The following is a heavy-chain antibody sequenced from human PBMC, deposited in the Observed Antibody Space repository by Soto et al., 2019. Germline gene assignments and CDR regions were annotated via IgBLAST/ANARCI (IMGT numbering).Heavy chain of an antibody. CDR1: GFTFSSYS. CDR3: VREGLFGAVTLSEYYYYGMDV. Sequence: EVQLVESGGGLVQPGGSLRLSCAASGFTFSSYSMNWVRQAPGKGLEWVSYISSSSSTIYYADSVKGRFTISRDNAKNSLYLQMNSLRDEDTAVYYCVREGLFGAVTLSEYYYYGMDVWGQGTTVTVSS. J-gene: IGHJ6*02. V-gene: IGHV3-48*02. CDR2: ISSSSSTI. D-gene: IGHD2-21*02.